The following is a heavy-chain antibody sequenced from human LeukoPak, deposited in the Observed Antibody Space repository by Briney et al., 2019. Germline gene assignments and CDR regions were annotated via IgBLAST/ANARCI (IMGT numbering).Heavy chain of an antibody. CDR2: IYPGDSDT. Sequence: GESLKISCKGSGYSFTSYWIGWVRQVPGKGLEWMGIIYPGDSDTRYSPSFQGQVTISADKSISTAYLQWSSLKASDTAMYYCAIPLDYYDSSGFITDYWGQGTLVTVSS. CDR3: AIPLDYYDSSGFITDY. CDR1: GYSFTSYW. D-gene: IGHD3-22*01. J-gene: IGHJ4*02. V-gene: IGHV5-51*01.